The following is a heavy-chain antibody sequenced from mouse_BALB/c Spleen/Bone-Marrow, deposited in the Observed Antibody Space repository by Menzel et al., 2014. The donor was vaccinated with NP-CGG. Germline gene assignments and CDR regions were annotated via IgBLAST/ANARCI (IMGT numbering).Heavy chain of an antibody. Sequence: EVQLQQSGPGLVKPSQTLSLTCSVTGYSITSGCYCSWIRQFPGNKLEWMGYISYDGSNNYNPSLKNRISITRDTSKNQFFLKLNSVTTEDTAAYYCARGTKYFDVWGAGTTVTVSS. V-gene: IGHV3-6*02. CDR3: ARGTKYFDV. CDR2: ISYDGSN. CDR1: GYSITSGCY. J-gene: IGHJ1*01.